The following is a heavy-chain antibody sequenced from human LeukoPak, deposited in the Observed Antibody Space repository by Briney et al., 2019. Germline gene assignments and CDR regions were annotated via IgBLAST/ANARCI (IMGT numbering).Heavy chain of an antibody. CDR2: ISHGGIT. Sequence: PSETLSLTCVVYGGSFSGYYWNCIRQAPGKGLEWIGEISHGGITKYNPSLTSRVTISVDSSKKQLSLNLTSVTAADTAVYYCARGIAVAVDYYYYYMDVWGKGTTVTVSS. D-gene: IGHD6-19*01. CDR3: ARGIAVAVDYYYYYMDV. V-gene: IGHV4-34*01. CDR1: GGSFSGYY. J-gene: IGHJ6*03.